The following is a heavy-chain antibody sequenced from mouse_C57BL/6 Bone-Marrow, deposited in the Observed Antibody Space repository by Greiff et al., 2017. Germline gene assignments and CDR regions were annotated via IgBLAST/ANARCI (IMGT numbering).Heavy chain of an antibody. CDR3: ARAYYSNYVWFAY. CDR2: IWTGGGT. V-gene: IGHV2-9-1*01. J-gene: IGHJ3*01. D-gene: IGHD2-5*01. CDR1: GFSLTSYA. Sequence: VKLVESGPGLVAPSQSLSITCTVSGFSLTSYAISWVRQPPGKGLEWLGVIWTGGGTNYNSALKSRLSISKDKSKSQVFLKMNSLQTDDTARYYCARAYYSNYVWFAYWGQGTLVTVSA.